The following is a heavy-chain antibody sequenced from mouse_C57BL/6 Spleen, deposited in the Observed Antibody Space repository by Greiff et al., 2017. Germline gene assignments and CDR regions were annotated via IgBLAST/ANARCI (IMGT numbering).Heavy chain of an antibody. V-gene: IGHV5-17*01. CDR2: ISSGSSTI. CDR1: GFTFSDYG. J-gene: IGHJ3*01. Sequence: DVMLVESGGGLVKPGGSLKLSCAASGFTFSDYGMHWVRQAPEKGMEWVAYISSGSSTIYYADTVKGRFTISRDNAKHTLFLQMTSLRSEDTAMYYCASGSWFAYWGQGTLVTVSA. CDR3: ASGSWFAY.